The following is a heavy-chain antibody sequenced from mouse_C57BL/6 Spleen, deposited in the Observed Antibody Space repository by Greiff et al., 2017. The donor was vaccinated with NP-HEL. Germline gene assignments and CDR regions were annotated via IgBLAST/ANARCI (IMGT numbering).Heavy chain of an antibody. D-gene: IGHD1-1*01. CDR1: GYTFTSYW. Sequence: QVQLQQSGAELVRPGSSVKLSCKASGYTFTSYWMHWVKQRPIQGLEWIGNIDPSDSETHYNQKFKDKATLTVDKSSSTAYMQLSSLTSEDSAVYYCARSPITTVGYAMDYWGQGTSVTVSS. J-gene: IGHJ4*01. CDR3: ARSPITTVGYAMDY. CDR2: IDPSDSET. V-gene: IGHV1-52*01.